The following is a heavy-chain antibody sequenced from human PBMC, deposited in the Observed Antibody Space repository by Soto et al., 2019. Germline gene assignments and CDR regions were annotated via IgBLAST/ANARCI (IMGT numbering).Heavy chain of an antibody. CDR3: TRGWGLTIFVGGWFDP. D-gene: IGHD3-3*01. Sequence: SETLSLTCSVSGGSISGHYWNWSRQPPGKGLEWMGYGFYSGTTHYNPSLESPVTLSVDTFKNQFSLKLHSVTAAATAVYYCTRGWGLTIFVGGWFDPWGQGTLVTVSS. V-gene: IGHV4-59*11. CDR1: GGSISGHY. J-gene: IGHJ5*02. CDR2: GFYSGTT.